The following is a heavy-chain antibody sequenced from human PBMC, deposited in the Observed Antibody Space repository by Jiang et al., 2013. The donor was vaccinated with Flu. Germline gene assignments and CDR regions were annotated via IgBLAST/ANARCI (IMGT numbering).Heavy chain of an antibody. CDR1: GYSFTYYW. CDR3: ARLLDIYWYFDL. J-gene: IGHJ2*01. D-gene: IGHD2-2*03. CDR2: IDPSDSYT. V-gene: IGHV5-10-1*04. Sequence: KGSGYSFTYYWISWVRQMPGKGLEWMGRIDPSDSYTNYSPSFQGQVTISADKSISTAYLQWSSLRASDTAMYYCARLLDIYWYFDLWGRGTLVTVSS.